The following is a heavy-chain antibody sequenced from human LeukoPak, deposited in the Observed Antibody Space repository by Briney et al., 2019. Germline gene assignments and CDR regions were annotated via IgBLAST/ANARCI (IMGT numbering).Heavy chain of an antibody. CDR1: GGSISSYY. V-gene: IGHV4-59*01. CDR2: IYYSGST. D-gene: IGHD3-10*01. CDR3: ARDDYKVPRVLDY. Sequence: SETLSLTCTVSGGSISSYYWSWIRQPPGKGLEWIGYIYYSGSTNYSPSLKSRVSISLDTSKNEFSLKLSSVTAADTAVYYCARDDYKVPRVLDYWGQGTLVSVSS. J-gene: IGHJ4*02.